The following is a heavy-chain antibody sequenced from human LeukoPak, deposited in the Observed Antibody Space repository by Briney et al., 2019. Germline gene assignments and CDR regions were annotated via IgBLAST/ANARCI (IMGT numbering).Heavy chain of an antibody. D-gene: IGHD6-13*01. CDR2: ISGSGGST. CDR3: AKPPISRIAAAAIDY. Sequence: GGSLRLSCAASGFTVSSNYMSWVRQAPGKGLEWVSAISGSGGSTYYADSVKGRFTISRDNSKNTLYLQMNSLRAEDTAVYYCAKPPISRIAAAAIDYWGQGTLVTVSS. J-gene: IGHJ4*02. V-gene: IGHV3-23*01. CDR1: GFTVSSNY.